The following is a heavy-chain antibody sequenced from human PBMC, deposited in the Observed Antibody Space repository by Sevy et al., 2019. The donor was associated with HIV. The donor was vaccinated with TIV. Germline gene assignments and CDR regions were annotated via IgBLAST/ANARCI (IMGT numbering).Heavy chain of an antibody. CDR3: ARDRAAGTFFGY. Sequence: ASVKVSCKASGYTFTSYGISWVRQAPGQGLEWMGWISAYNGNTNYAQTLQGRVTMTTDTSTSTAYMELRSLRSDDTAVYYCARDRAAGTFFGYWGQGTLVTVSS. J-gene: IGHJ4*02. CDR2: ISAYNGNT. CDR1: GYTFTSYG. D-gene: IGHD6-13*01. V-gene: IGHV1-18*01.